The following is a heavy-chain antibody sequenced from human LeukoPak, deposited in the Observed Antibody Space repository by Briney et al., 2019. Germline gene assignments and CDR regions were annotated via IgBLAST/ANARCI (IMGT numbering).Heavy chain of an antibody. CDR1: GGSISSGGYS. CDR3: AREPLPGGWFDP. V-gene: IGHV4-30-2*01. D-gene: IGHD2-2*01. J-gene: IGHJ5*02. CDR2: IYHSGST. Sequence: SETLSLTCAVSGGSISSGGYSWSWIRQPPGKGPEWIGYIYHSGSTYYNPSLKSRVTISVDRSKNQFSLKLSSVTAADTAVYYCAREPLPGGWFDPWGQGTLVTVSS.